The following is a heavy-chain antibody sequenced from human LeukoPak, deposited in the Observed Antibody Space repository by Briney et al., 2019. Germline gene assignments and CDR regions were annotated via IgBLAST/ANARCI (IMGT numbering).Heavy chain of an antibody. CDR2: ISSSSSYI. CDR3: ARDSSGWYSSG. CDR1: GFTFSSYS. Sequence: GGSLRLSCAASGFTFSSYSMSWVRQAPGKGLEWVSSISSSSSYIYYADSVKGRFTISRDNAKNSLYLQMNSLRAEDTAVYYCARDSSGWYSSGWGQGTLVTVSS. V-gene: IGHV3-21*01. J-gene: IGHJ4*02. D-gene: IGHD6-19*01.